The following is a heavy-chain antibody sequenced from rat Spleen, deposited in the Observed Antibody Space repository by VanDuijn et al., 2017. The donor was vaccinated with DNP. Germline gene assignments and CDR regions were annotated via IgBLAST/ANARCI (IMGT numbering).Heavy chain of an antibody. V-gene: IGHV5-7*01. D-gene: IGHD1-1*01. J-gene: IGHJ3*01. CDR1: GFAFSGCY. CDR3: AREKARYYSGGGFAY. CDR2: ISYDGSST. Sequence: EVQLVESGGGLVQPGRSLKLSCAASGFAFSGCYMAWVRQVPSKGLEWVATISYDGSSTYYRDSVKGRFTISRDNAKSTLYLQMDSLRSEDTAAYYCAREKARYYSGGGFAYWGQGTLVTVSS.